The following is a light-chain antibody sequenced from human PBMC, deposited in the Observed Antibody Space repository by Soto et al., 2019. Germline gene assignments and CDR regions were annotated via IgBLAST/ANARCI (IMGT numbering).Light chain of an antibody. CDR2: DVS. J-gene: IGLJ1*01. CDR1: SSDVGAYNY. V-gene: IGLV2-11*01. Sequence: QSVLTQPRSVSGSPGQSVTISCSGTSSDVGAYNYVSWHQQHPGKAPKLMIYDVSKRPSAVPDRFSASKSGNTASLTISGLQAEDEADYYCCSYAGSYTYVFGTGTKLTVL. CDR3: CSYAGSYTYV.